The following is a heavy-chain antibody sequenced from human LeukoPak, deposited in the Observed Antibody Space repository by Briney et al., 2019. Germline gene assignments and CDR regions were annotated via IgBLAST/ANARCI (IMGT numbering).Heavy chain of an antibody. D-gene: IGHD5-12*01. J-gene: IGHJ6*02. CDR1: GYTFTSYY. V-gene: IGHV1-46*01. CDR2: INPSGGST. Sequence: ASVKVSCKASGYTFTSYYMHWVRQAPGQGLEWMGIINPSGGSTSYAQKFQGRVTMTRDMSTSTVYMELSSLRSEDTAVYYCATASGGYDYYYYYGMDVWGQGTTVTVSS. CDR3: ATASGGYDYYYYYGMDV.